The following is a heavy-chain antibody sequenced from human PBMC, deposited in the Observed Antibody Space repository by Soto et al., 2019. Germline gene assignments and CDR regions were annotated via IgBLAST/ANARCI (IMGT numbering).Heavy chain of an antibody. D-gene: IGHD1-26*01. CDR1: GFTFSGYD. J-gene: IGHJ4*02. CDR3: ARDGVGATTFYGYFDY. Sequence: PGGSLRLSCAASGFTFSGYDMHWVRQSTRQGLEWVSSADAAGDTYYSDSVKGRFTVSRENAKNSLSLQMNSLRAGDTAVYYCARDGVGATTFYGYFDYWGQGILVTVSS. V-gene: IGHV3-13*01. CDR2: ADAAGDT.